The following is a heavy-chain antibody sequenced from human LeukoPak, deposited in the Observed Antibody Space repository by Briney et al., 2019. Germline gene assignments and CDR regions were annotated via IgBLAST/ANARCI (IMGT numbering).Heavy chain of an antibody. V-gene: IGHV4-31*03. J-gene: IGHJ5*02. CDR3: ARDSAGIGRGVDP. CDR2: IYYSGKT. CDR1: GGSISSGTYY. Sequence: SQTLSLTCTVSGGSISSGTYYWSWIRLQPGKGLEWIGYIYYSGKTYYNPSLRSRVTISLDTSKNQFSLKLSSVTAADTAVYYCARDSAGIGRGVDPWGQGTLVTVSS. D-gene: IGHD3-10*01.